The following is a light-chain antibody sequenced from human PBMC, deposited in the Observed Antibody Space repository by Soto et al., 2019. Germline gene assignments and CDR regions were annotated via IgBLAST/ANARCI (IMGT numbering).Light chain of an antibody. CDR2: DAS. Sequence: EIVLTQSPATLSLSPGDRATLSCRASQSVSSYLAWYQQKPGQAPRLLIYDASNRATGIPVRFSGSGSGTDFTLTISSLEPEDFAVYYRQQRSNWPRTFGQGTKVEIK. CDR1: QSVSSY. CDR3: QQRSNWPRT. V-gene: IGKV3-11*01. J-gene: IGKJ1*01.